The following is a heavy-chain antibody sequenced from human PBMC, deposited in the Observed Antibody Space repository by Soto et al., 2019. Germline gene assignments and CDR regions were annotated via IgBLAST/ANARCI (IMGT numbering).Heavy chain of an antibody. V-gene: IGHV3-74*01. J-gene: IGHJ4*02. CDR1: GFTFSSYW. CDR2: INSDGSST. CDR3: SRVGGSTWH. D-gene: IGHD1-26*01. Sequence: EVQLVESGGGLVQPGGSLSVSCAASGFTFSSYWMHWVRQAPGKGLVWVSRINSDGSSTNYADFVKGRFAISRDYAKNTLYLQMNSLRVQDTAVYYCSRVGGSTWHWGQGTLVTVSS.